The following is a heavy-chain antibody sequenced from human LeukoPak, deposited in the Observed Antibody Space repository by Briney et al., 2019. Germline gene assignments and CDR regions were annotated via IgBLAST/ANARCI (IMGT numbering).Heavy chain of an antibody. CDR2: INHSGRT. CDR1: GGSFSDYF. V-gene: IGHV4-34*01. CDR3: ARDVVVVPAAIHYGMDV. Sequence: SETLSLTCAVYGGSFSDYFWGWIRQPPGKGLEWIGEINHSGRTYYNPSLKSRVTLSVDTSKNQFSLNLSSVTAADTAVYYCARDVVVVPAAIHYGMDVWGQGTTVTVSS. D-gene: IGHD2-2*01. J-gene: IGHJ6*02.